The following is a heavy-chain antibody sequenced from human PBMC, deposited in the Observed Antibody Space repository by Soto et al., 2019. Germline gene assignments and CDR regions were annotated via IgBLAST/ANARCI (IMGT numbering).Heavy chain of an antibody. Sequence: QVQLVQSGAEVKEPGASVKVSCEASGYSFTSYAISWVRQAPGQGLEYMGRINAYNGNTNYTQKFQGRVTMTTDTATSTAYMELRTLTSDDTAVYYCARDSGWSFYWGQGSLVTVSS. CDR1: GYSFTSYA. CDR3: ARDSGWSFY. D-gene: IGHD6-19*01. V-gene: IGHV1-18*01. J-gene: IGHJ4*02. CDR2: INAYNGNT.